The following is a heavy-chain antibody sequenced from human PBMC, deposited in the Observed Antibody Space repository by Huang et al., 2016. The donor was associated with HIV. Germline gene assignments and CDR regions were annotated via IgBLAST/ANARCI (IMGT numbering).Heavy chain of an antibody. J-gene: IGHJ6*02. CDR2: INWNSGNK. V-gene: IGHV3-9*01. CDR3: GKDNGRDYYYGMDA. CDR1: GFTFDDYA. Sequence: EVQLVESGGGLVQPGRSLRLSCVVSGFTFDDYARHWVRQAPGKGPEWVSGINWNSGNKGYADSVRGRFTISRDNAKNSLYLQMNSLRAEDTALYYCGKDNGRDYYYGMDAWGRGTTVIVSS.